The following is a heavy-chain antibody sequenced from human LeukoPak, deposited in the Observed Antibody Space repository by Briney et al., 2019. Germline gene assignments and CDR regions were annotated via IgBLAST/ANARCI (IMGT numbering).Heavy chain of an antibody. J-gene: IGHJ6*03. CDR3: AINQAGYCGGGSCYRHEFYYMDV. CDR2: IIPVFGTA. CDR1: GGTFSTYV. D-gene: IGHD2-15*01. V-gene: IGHV1-69*06. Sequence: VASAKVSRKASGGTFSTYVISWVRQAPGQGLEWMGGIIPVFGTANYAEKFQDRVTITADKSTSTAYMELSSLRSEDTAMYYCAINQAGYCGGGSCYRHEFYYMDVWGKGTSVTVSS.